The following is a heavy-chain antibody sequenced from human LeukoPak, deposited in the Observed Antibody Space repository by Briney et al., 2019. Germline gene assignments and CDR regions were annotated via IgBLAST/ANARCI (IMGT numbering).Heavy chain of an antibody. CDR3: ARQGGSFLSNFDY. V-gene: IGHV5-51*01. Sequence: GESLKISCKGSGYSFTTYWIGWVRQMPGKGLEWMGIIYPGDFDARYSPSFQGQVTISADKSISTAHLQWSSLKASDTAMYYCARQGGSFLSNFDYWGQGTLVTVSS. CDR1: GYSFTTYW. CDR2: IYPGDFDA. D-gene: IGHD1-26*01. J-gene: IGHJ4*02.